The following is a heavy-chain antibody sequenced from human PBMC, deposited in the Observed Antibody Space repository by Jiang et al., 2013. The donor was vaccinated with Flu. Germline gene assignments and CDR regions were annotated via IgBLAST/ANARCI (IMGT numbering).Heavy chain of an antibody. D-gene: IGHD1-26*01. CDR3: ARDGGDSGSYYRTFDY. CDR1: GGSISSSNW. V-gene: IGHV4-4*02. J-gene: IGHJ4*02. CDR2: IYHSGST. Sequence: GSGLVKPSGTLSLTCAVSGGSISSSNWWSWVRQPPGKGLEWIGEIYHSGSTNYNPSLKSRVTISVDKSKNQFSLKLSSVTAADTAVYYCARDGGDSGSYYRTFDYWGQGTLVTVSS.